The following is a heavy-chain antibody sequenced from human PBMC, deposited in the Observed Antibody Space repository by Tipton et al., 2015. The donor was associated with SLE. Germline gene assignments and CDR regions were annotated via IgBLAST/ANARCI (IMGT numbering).Heavy chain of an antibody. CDR1: GGSLSSSSYY. J-gene: IGHJ6*03. Sequence: TLSLTCTVSGGSLSSSSYYWGWIRQPPGKGLEWIGSIYYSGGTYSNPSLTSRVTISVDTSKNQFSLKLSSVTAADTAVYSCARQEARHYYYYYYMDVWGKGTTVTVSS. CDR2: IYYSGGT. CDR3: ARQEARHYYYYYYMDV. D-gene: IGHD6-6*01. V-gene: IGHV4-39*01.